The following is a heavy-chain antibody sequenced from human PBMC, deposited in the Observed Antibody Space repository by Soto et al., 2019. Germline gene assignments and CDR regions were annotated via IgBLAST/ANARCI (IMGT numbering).Heavy chain of an antibody. CDR2: VSGRGDNT. Sequence: DVQLLDSGGGLVQPGGSLRLSCAASGFIFSNYVMSWVRQTPGKGLEWVSGVSGRGDNTYYADSVKGRFTVSRDNSKNTLYLQMGSLRAEDTAVYYCAKTPRRVGPIAYWGQGTLVTVSS. CDR1: GFIFSNYV. D-gene: IGHD2-15*01. V-gene: IGHV3-23*01. CDR3: AKTPRRVGPIAY. J-gene: IGHJ4*02.